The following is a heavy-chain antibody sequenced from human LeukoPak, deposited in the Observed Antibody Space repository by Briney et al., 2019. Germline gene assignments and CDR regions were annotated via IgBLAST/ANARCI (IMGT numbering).Heavy chain of an antibody. J-gene: IGHJ4*02. CDR1: GFTFDDYA. CDR3: AKGAIEYSSTQYDY. V-gene: IGHV3-9*03. Sequence: PGGSLRLSCAASGFTFDDYAMHWVRQAPGKGLEWVSGISWNSGSIGYADSVKGRFTISRDNAKNSLYLQMNSLRAEDMALYYCAKGAIEYSSTQYDYWVQGTLVTVSS. D-gene: IGHD6-6*01. CDR2: ISWNSGSI.